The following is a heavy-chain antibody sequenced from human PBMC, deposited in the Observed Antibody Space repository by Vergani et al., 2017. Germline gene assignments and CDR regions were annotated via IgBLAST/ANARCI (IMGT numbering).Heavy chain of an antibody. J-gene: IGHJ4*02. CDR3: ARQPAAAVGWGFNYFDY. D-gene: IGHD6-13*01. CDR1: GYSFTSYW. CDR2: IDPSDSYT. Sequence: EVQLVQSGAEVKKPGESLRISCKGSGYSFTSYWISWVRQMPGKGLEWMGRIDPSDSYTNYSPSFQGHVTISADKSISTAYLQWSSLKASDTAMYYCARQPAAAVGWGFNYFDYWGQGTLVTVSS. V-gene: IGHV5-10-1*03.